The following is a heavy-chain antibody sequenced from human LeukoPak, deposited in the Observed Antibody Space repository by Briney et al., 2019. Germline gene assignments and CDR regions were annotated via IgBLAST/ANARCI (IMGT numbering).Heavy chain of an antibody. J-gene: IGHJ1*01. Sequence: GGSLRLSCAASGFTFSSYAMSWVRQAPGKGLEWVSAISGSGGSTYYADSVKGRFTISRDNSKNTLYLQMNSLRAEDTAAYYCAKGPASSGWYEYFQHWGQGTLVTVSS. CDR3: AKGPASSGWYEYFQH. D-gene: IGHD6-19*01. CDR1: GFTFSSYA. CDR2: ISGSGGST. V-gene: IGHV3-23*01.